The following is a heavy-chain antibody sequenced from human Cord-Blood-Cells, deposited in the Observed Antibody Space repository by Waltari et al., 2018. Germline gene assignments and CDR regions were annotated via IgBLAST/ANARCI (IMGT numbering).Heavy chain of an antibody. V-gene: IGHV3-21*01. CDR1: GFTFSSYS. D-gene: IGHD1-7*01. J-gene: IGHJ3*02. Sequence: EVQLVESGGGLVKPGGSLRLSCAASGFTFSSYSMNWVRQAPGKGLGGVSSISRSGRYIDYAESGKGRFTISRDNAKNALYLQMNSLRAEDTAVYYCARGTTRRGVDAFDIWGQGTMVTVSS. CDR2: ISRSGRYI. CDR3: ARGTTRRGVDAFDI.